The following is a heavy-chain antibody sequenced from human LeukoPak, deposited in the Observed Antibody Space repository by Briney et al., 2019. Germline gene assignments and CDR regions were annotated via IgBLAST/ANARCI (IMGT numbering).Heavy chain of an antibody. V-gene: IGHV4-31*03. D-gene: IGHD3-10*01. CDR2: IYYSGST. CDR3: ARARGSRSTFDY. CDR1: GGSISSGGYY. J-gene: IGHJ4*02. Sequence: SETLSLTCTVSGGSISSGGYYWSWIRQHPGKGLEWIGYIYYSGSTYYNPSLKSRVTISVDTSKNQFSLKLSSVTAADTAVYYCARARGSRSTFDYWGQGTLVTVSS.